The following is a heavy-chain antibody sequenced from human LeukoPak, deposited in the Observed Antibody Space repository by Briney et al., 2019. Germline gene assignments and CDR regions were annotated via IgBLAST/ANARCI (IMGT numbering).Heavy chain of an antibody. CDR2: INREGNGK. V-gene: IGHV3-7*01. CDR1: GFSFSSYW. CDR3: ARDEVAGYFEC. J-gene: IGHJ4*02. Sequence: GGSLRLSCAVSGFSFSSYWMSWVRQAPGKGLEWVANINREGNGKYYVDSVKGRFTISRDNAKNSLYLQTDSLRAEDTAVYYCARDEVAGYFECWGQGTLVTVSS. D-gene: IGHD6-19*01.